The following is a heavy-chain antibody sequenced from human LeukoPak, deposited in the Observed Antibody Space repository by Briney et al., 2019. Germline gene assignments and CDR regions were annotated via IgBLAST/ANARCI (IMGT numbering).Heavy chain of an antibody. V-gene: IGHV3-74*03. J-gene: IGHJ6*02. CDR3: VRDHYYSMDV. CDR1: GFTFSTSW. CDR2: INSDGSST. Sequence: PGGSLRLSCAASGFTFSTSWLHWVRQAPGKGLVWVSRINSDGSSTTYADSVKGRFTISRDNPKNTLYLQMSSLRAEDTAVDYCVRDHYYSMDVWGQGTTVTVS.